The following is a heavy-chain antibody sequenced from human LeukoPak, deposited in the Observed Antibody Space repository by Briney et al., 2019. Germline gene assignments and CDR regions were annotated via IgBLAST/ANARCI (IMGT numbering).Heavy chain of an antibody. J-gene: IGHJ6*04. CDR3: AREAYYYGSGSPYMDV. V-gene: IGHV4-61*01. D-gene: IGHD3-10*01. CDR1: GVSVGSGSNY. Sequence: SETLSLTCTVSGVSVGSGSNYWSWIRQPPGKGLEWIGYIYYSGSTNYNPSLKSRVTISVDTSKNQSSLKLSSVTAADTAVYYCAREAYYYGSGSPYMDVWGKGTMVTVSS. CDR2: IYYSGST.